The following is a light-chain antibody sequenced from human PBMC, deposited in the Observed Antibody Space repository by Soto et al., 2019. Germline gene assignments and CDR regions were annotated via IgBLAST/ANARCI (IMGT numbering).Light chain of an antibody. J-gene: IGLJ2*01. Sequence: QLVLTQSPSASASLGASVKLTCTLSSGHSNYAIAWHQQQPEKGPRYLMKLNGDGSHSKGDGIANRFSGSSSGAERYLTISSLQSEDEADYYCQTWGTGIVIFGGGTKLTVL. CDR3: QTWGTGIVI. V-gene: IGLV4-69*01. CDR1: SGHSNYA. CDR2: LNGDGSH.